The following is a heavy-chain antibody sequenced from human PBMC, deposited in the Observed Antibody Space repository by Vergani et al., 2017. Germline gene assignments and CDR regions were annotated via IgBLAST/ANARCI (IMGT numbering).Heavy chain of an antibody. CDR2: ISNHNGKT. D-gene: IGHD7-27*01. V-gene: IGHV1-18*01. CDR1: GYTFIIYG. Sequence: QVQLVQSGAEVKKPGASVKVSCKASGYTFIIYGISWVRQAPGQGLEWMGWISNHNGKTDYSQKFQGRVTMTTDISASTAYMELRSLRSDDTAMYYCARPNWGYGGMDVWGQGTTVTVSS. J-gene: IGHJ6*02. CDR3: ARPNWGYGGMDV.